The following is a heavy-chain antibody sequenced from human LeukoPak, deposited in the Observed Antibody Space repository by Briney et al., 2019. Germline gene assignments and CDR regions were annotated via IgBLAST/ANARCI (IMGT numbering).Heavy chain of an antibody. J-gene: IGHJ4*02. D-gene: IGHD6-13*01. CDR2: INHSGST. V-gene: IGHV4-34*01. CDR1: GGSFSGYY. Sequence: SETLSLTCAVYGGSFSGYYWSWIRQPPGKGLEWIGEINHSGSTNYNPSLKSRVTISVDTSKNQFSLKLSSVTAADTAVYYCAGGSSWYAYYFDYWGQGTLVTVSS. CDR3: AGGSSWYAYYFDY.